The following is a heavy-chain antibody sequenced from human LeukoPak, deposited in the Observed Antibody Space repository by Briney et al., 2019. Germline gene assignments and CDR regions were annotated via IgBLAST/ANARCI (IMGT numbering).Heavy chain of an antibody. CDR3: AKDRDTAMVYYFDY. D-gene: IGHD5-18*01. V-gene: IGHV3-43D*03. J-gene: IGHJ4*02. CDR2: ISWDGGST. CDR1: GFTFDDYA. Sequence: GGSLRPSCAASGFTFDDYAMHWVRQAPGKGLEWVSLISWDGGSTYYADSVKGRFTISRDNSKNSLYLQMNSLRAEDTALYYCAKDRDTAMVYYFDYWGQGTLVTVSS.